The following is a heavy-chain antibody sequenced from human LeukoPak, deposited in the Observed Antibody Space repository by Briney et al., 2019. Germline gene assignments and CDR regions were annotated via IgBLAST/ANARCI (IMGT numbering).Heavy chain of an antibody. CDR2: MNPNSGNT. V-gene: IGHV1-8*03. J-gene: IGHJ5*02. CDR1: GYTFTSYD. Sequence: GASVKVSCKASGYTFTSYDINWVRQATGQGLEWMGWMNPNSGNTGYAQKFQGRVTITRNTSISTAYMELSSLRSEDTAVYYCAGGPHYYGSPYRELNWFDPWGQGTLVTVSS. CDR3: AGGPHYYGSPYRELNWFDP. D-gene: IGHD3-10*01.